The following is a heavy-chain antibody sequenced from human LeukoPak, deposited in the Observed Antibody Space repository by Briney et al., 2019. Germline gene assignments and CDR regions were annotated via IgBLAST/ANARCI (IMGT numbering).Heavy chain of an antibody. CDR3: ARDQYDTWSRRGNFDS. J-gene: IGHJ4*02. Sequence: GGSLRLSCVASGFTFGKYWMSWVRQAPGKGLGWVANVKLDGSEKNYVDSVKGRFTISRDNTKNSLYLQMNSLRAEDTAVFYCARDQYDTWSRRGNFDSWGQGTLVIVSS. CDR1: GFTFGKYW. CDR2: VKLDGSEK. V-gene: IGHV3-7*03. D-gene: IGHD3-3*01.